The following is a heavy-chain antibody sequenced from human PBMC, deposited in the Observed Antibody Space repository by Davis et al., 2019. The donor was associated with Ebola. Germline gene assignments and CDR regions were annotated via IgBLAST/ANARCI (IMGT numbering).Heavy chain of an antibody. J-gene: IGHJ2*01. CDR1: GASTGSYC. D-gene: IGHD1/OR15-1a*01. CDR3: VRLWGLQQHYWYFDV. CDR2: SYYNGNT. Sequence: SETLSLTCTVSGASTGSYCWGWIRQPPGEGLEYLGCSYYNGNTDYNPSLRSRVDISVDSSENQFSLRLTSVTAADTAVYYCVRLWGLQQHYWYFDVWSRGTLVTVSS. V-gene: IGHV4-59*08.